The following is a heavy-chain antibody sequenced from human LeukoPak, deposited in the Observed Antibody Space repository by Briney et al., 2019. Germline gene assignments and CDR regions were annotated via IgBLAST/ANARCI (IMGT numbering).Heavy chain of an antibody. V-gene: IGHV3-11*01. CDR2: ISGGGATE. Sequence: GGSLRLSCTASGFTFSNYYMSWIRQAPGKGLEWVSYISGGGATEYYADSVKGRFTVSRDNADNSLYLQMNSLRADDTAIYYCARGTSCSAWGRGTLVTVSS. CDR1: GFTFSNYY. J-gene: IGHJ4*02. D-gene: IGHD2-2*01. CDR3: ARGTSCSA.